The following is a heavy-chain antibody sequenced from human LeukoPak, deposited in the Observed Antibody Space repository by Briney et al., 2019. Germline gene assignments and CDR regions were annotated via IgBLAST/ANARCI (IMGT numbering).Heavy chain of an antibody. CDR3: GLSMVRALSPDY. CDR2: IWYDGSNK. CDR1: GFTFSSFG. Sequence: QPGRSLRLSCAASGFTFSSFGMHWVRQAPGKGREWVAVIWYDGSNKYYADSVKGRFTISRDNSKNTLYLQMDSLIDEDTAIYYCGLSMVRALSPDYWGQGTLVTVSS. V-gene: IGHV3-33*01. J-gene: IGHJ4*02. D-gene: IGHD3-10*01.